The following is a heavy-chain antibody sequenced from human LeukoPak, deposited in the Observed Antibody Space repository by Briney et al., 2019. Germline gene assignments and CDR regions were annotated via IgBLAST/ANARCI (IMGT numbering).Heavy chain of an antibody. CDR2: ISAYNGNT. J-gene: IGHJ6*03. D-gene: IGHD3-10*01. CDR3: ARVPGAYYYGSGSYGNYYYYYYYMDV. CDR1: GYTFTSYG. V-gene: IGHV1-18*01. Sequence: ASVKVSCKASGYTFTSYGISWVRQAPGQGLEWMGWISAYNGNTNYAQKLQGRVTMTTGTSTSTAYMELRSLRSDDTAVYYCARVPGAYYYGSGSYGNYYYYYYYMDVWGKGTTVTVSS.